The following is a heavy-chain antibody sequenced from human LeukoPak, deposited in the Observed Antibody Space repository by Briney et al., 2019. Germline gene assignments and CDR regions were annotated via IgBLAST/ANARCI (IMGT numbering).Heavy chain of an antibody. CDR3: AKAAWELLRNWFDP. CDR2: INPNSGGT. V-gene: IGHV1-2*02. J-gene: IGHJ5*02. CDR1: GYTFTGYY. D-gene: IGHD1-26*01. Sequence: ASVKVSRKASGYTFTGYYMHWVRQAPGQGLEWMGWINPNSGGTNYAQKFQGRVTMTRDTSISTAYMELSRLRSDDTAVYYCAKAAWELLRNWFDPWGQGTLVTVSS.